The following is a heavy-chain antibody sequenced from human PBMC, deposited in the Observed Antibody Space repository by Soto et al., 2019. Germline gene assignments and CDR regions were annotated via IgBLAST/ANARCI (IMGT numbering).Heavy chain of an antibody. D-gene: IGHD3-10*01. CDR2: IYSGGST. CDR3: ARDLLSPRTGELSHFDY. Sequence: HPGGSLRLSCAASGFTVSSNYMSWVRQAPGKGLEWVSVIYSGGSTYYADSVKGRFTISRDNSKNTLYLQMNSLRAEDTAVYYCARDLLSPRTGELSHFDYWGQGTLVTVSS. CDR1: GFTVSSNY. V-gene: IGHV3-66*01. J-gene: IGHJ4*02.